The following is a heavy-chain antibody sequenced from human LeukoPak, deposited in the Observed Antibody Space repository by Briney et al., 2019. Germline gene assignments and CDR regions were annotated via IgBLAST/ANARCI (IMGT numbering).Heavy chain of an antibody. D-gene: IGHD3-10*01. CDR1: GFSFSDYD. J-gene: IGHJ5*02. V-gene: IGHV3-30*02. CDR3: AKDLEFRFGEEYNWFDP. CDR2: IRYDGSNK. Sequence: GGSLRLSCAASGFSFSDYDMHWVRQAPGKGLEWVAFIRYDGSNKYYADSVKGRFTISRDNSKNTLYLQMNSLRAEDTAVYYCAKDLEFRFGEEYNWFDPWGQGTLVTVSS.